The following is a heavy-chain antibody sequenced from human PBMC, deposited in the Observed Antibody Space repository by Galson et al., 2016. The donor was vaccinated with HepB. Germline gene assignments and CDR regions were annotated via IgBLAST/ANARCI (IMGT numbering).Heavy chain of an antibody. V-gene: IGHV1-2*02. CDR3: ARPPYGGNDY. CDR2: INANSGGT. CDR1: GGPFSTYA. D-gene: IGHD4-23*01. J-gene: IGHJ4*02. Sequence: SVKVSCKASGGPFSTYALSWVRQAPGQGLEWMGWINANSGGTNYSQKFQGRVTMTRDTSIGTAYMELGRLRSDDTAVYYCARPPYGGNDYWGQGTLVTVSS.